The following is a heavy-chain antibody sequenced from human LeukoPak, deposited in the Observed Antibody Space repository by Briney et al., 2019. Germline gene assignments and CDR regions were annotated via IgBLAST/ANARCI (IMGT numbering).Heavy chain of an antibody. CDR2: IYPGDSDT. CDR1: GYSFTSYW. D-gene: IGHD2-2*01. CDR3: ARVNCSSTSCYWVDAFDI. V-gene: IGHV5-51*01. J-gene: IGHJ3*02. Sequence: GESLKISCKGSGYSFTSYWIGWARQMPGKGLEWMGIIYPGDSDTRYSPSFQGQVTISADKSISTAYLQWSSLKASDTAMYYCARVNCSSTSCYWVDAFDIWGQGTMVTVSS.